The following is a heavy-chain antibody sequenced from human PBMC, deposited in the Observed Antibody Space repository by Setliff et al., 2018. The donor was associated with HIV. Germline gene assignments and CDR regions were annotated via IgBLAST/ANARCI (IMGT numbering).Heavy chain of an antibody. CDR3: ARGSGRFCSGGRCSAFDY. V-gene: IGHV4-34*01. CDR2: INHSGST. D-gene: IGHD2-15*01. CDR1: GGSFSGHY. J-gene: IGHJ4*02. Sequence: PSETLSLTCAVYGGSFSGHYWSWIRQPPGKGPEWIGEINHSGSTNYNPSLKSRVTIAVDTSQNQFSLRLSSVTAADTAVYYCARGSGRFCSGGRCSAFDYWGQGTLVTVSS.